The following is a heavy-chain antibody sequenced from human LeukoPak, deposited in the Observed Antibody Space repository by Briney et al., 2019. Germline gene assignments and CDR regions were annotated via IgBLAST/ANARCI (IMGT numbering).Heavy chain of an antibody. CDR1: GIILSNYG. D-gene: IGHD3-22*01. CDR2: ISDSGGST. J-gene: IGHJ4*02. CDR3: AKRGVVIRVILVGFHKEAYYFDS. Sequence: PGGSLRLSCAVSGIILSNYGMSWVRQAPGKGLEWVAGISDSGGSTNYADSVKGRFTISRDNPKNTLYLQMNSLRAEDTAVYFCAKRGVVIRVILVGFHKEAYYFDSWGQGALVTVSS. V-gene: IGHV3-23*01.